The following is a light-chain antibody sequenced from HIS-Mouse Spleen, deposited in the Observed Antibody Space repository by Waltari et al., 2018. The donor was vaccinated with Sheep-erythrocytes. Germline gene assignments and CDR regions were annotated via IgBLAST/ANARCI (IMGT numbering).Light chain of an antibody. Sequence: QSALTQPASVSGSPGQSITISCTGTSSDVGSDNLVSWYQQHPGKAPKLMIYEGSKRTSGVSNRFSGSKSGNTASMTISGRQAEDEADYYCCSYAGSSTPWVFGGGTKLTVL. CDR2: EGS. J-gene: IGLJ3*02. V-gene: IGLV2-23*01. CDR1: SSDVGSDNL. CDR3: CSYAGSSTPWV.